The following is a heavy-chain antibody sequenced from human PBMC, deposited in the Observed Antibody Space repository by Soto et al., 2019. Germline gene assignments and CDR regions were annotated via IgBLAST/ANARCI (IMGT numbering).Heavy chain of an antibody. J-gene: IGHJ4*02. V-gene: IGHV4-34*01. D-gene: IGHD3-22*01. CDR2: INHSGST. CDR3: ARNGYYYDSSGHDY. CDR1: GGSFSGYY. Sequence: SETLSLTCAVYGGSFSGYYWSWIRQPPGKGLEWIGEINHSGSTNYNPSLKSRVTISVDTSKNQFSLKLSSVTAADTAVYYCARNGYYYDSSGHDYWGQGTLVSVSS.